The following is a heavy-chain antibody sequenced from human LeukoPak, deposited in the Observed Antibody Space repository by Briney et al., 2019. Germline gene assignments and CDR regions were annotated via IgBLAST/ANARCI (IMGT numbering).Heavy chain of an antibody. CDR3: ARAVNKGTGYYMDF. J-gene: IGHJ4*02. D-gene: IGHD3-22*01. CDR2: ILFDGSKK. Sequence: GGSLRLSCAASGFTFSHHGMHWVRQAPGKGLEWVAFILFDGSKKYFVDSVKGRFTISRDNSKNAVSLQMNNLRTEDTAMYYCARAVNKGTGYYMDFWGQGTLVTVSS. V-gene: IGHV3-30*02. CDR1: GFTFSHHG.